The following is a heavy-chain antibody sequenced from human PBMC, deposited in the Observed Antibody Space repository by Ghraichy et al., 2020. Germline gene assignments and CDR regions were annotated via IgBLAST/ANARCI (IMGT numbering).Heavy chain of an antibody. J-gene: IGHJ4*02. Sequence: SETLSLTCTVSGGSIRSGDYYWSWIRQPPGKGLEWIGYIYYSGNTYYNPSLKSRVTISVDTSKNQFSLKLSSVTAADTAVYYCARATEYQLLGFDYWGQGTLVTVSS. V-gene: IGHV4-30-4*01. CDR3: ARATEYQLLGFDY. CDR1: GGSIRSGDYY. D-gene: IGHD2-2*01. CDR2: IYYSGNT.